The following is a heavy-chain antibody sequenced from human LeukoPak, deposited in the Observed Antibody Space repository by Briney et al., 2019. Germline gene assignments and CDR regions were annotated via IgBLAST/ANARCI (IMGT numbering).Heavy chain of an antibody. V-gene: IGHV4-30-2*01. CDR1: GGSISSGGYY. D-gene: IGHD3-10*01. CDR2: IYHSGST. Sequence: SETLSLTCTVSGGSISSGGYYWSWIRQPPGKGLEWIGYIYHSGSTYYNPSLKSRVTISVDRSKNQFSLKLSSVTAADTAVYYCARGGITNYAFDIWGQGTMVTVSS. J-gene: IGHJ3*02. CDR3: ARGGITNYAFDI.